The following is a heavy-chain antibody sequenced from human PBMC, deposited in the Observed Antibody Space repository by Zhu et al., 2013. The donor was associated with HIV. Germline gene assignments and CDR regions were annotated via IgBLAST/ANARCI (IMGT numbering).Heavy chain of an antibody. V-gene: IGHV1-69*18. D-gene: IGHD6-19*01. Sequence: QVQLVQSGAEVKTPGSSVRVSCKASGGTFKNYAINWVRQAPGQGLEWVGRYIPILGKTNRAQKFRDRVTITVDESTGTSYMDLSSLTSEDTAVYYCVTARPAVAGTIPLYWGPGTLVTVAS. J-gene: IGHJ4*02. CDR1: GGTFKNYA. CDR2: YIPILGKT. CDR3: VTARPAVAGTIPLY.